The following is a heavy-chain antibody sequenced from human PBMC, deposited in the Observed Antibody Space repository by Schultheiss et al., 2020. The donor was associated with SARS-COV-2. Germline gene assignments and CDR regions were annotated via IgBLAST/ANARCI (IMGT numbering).Heavy chain of an antibody. CDR1: GGSISSSSYY. D-gene: IGHD3-3*01. CDR3: ARAYDFWSGYSRDAFDI. CDR2: IYTSGST. J-gene: IGHJ3*02. V-gene: IGHV4-39*07. Sequence: SETLSLTCTVSGGSISSSSYYWGWIRQPPGKGLEWIGSIYTSGSTNYNPSLKSRVTISVDTSKNQFSLKLSSVTAADTAVYYCARAYDFWSGYSRDAFDIWGQGTMVTVSS.